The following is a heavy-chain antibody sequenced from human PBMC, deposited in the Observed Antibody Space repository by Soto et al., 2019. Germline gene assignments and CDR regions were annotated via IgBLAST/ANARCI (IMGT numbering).Heavy chain of an antibody. CDR3: ARDGVDESFDY. Sequence: SVEVCFKASGGAFISYAISWVRQAPGQGLEWMGGIIPIFGTANYAQKFQGRVTITADKSTSTAYMELSSLRSEDTAVYYCARDGVDESFDYWSQGTLVTVSS. CDR1: GGAFISYA. CDR2: IIPIFGTA. V-gene: IGHV1-69*06. D-gene: IGHD3-3*01. J-gene: IGHJ4*02.